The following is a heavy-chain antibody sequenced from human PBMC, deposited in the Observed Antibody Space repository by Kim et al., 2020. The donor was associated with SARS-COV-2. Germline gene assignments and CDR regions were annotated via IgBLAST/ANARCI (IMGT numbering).Heavy chain of an antibody. J-gene: IGHJ6*02. V-gene: IGHV1-8*01. CDR2: MNPNSGNT. CDR3: ARGGIRITIFGVVISNSSGWPEHRNYYYYYGMDV. D-gene: IGHD3-3*01. Sequence: ASVKVSCKASGYTFTSYDINWVRQATGQGLEWMGWMNPNSGNTGYAKKFQGRVTMTRNTSISTAYMELSSLRSEDTAVYYCARGGIRITIFGVVISNSSGWPEHRNYYYYYGMDVWGQGTTVTVSS. CDR1: GYTFTSYD.